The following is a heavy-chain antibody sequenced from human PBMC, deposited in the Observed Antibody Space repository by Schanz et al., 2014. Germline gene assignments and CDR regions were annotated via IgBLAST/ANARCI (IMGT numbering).Heavy chain of an antibody. CDR2: MIGSGSSV. CDR3: AKDLAAVGVFDS. J-gene: IGHJ4*02. CDR1: GFTFSDYY. Sequence: QVQLVESGGGLVKPGGSLRLSCAASGFTFSDYYMTWIRQAPGKGLEWVSRMIGSGSSVFYADSVKGRFTISRDNLKNTVYLQMNSLRAGDTAVYFCAKDLAAVGVFDSWGQGTLVTVSS. D-gene: IGHD6-13*01. V-gene: IGHV3-11*01.